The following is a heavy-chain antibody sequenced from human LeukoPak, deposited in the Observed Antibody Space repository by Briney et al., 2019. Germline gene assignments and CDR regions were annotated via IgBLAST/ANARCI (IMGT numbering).Heavy chain of an antibody. CDR1: GGSFSGYY. D-gene: IGHD2-2*01. CDR2: INRSGGT. CDR3: ARGCSSTSCWLRMDV. J-gene: IGHJ6*02. V-gene: IGHV4-34*01. Sequence: PSETLSLTCAVYGGSFSGYYWSWIRQPPGKGLEWIGEINRSGGTNYNPSLKSRVTISVDTSKNQFSLKLSSLTAADTAVYYCARGCSSTSCWLRMDVWGQGTTVTVSS.